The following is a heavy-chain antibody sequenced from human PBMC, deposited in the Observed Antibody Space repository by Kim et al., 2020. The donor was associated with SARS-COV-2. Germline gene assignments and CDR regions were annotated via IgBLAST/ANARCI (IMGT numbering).Heavy chain of an antibody. Sequence: GGSLRLSCAASGFTFSDYGIHWVRQAPGKGLAWVAYIRYDGINKYYAESVQGRFTISRDKSKNTVFLLMSSLRVDDTGVYYCAREAGYDGFDPWGQGPPVTVST. CDR2: IRYDGINK. J-gene: IGHJ5*02. CDR3: AREAGYDGFDP. D-gene: IGHD1-1*01. V-gene: IGHV3-30*02. CDR1: GFTFSDYG.